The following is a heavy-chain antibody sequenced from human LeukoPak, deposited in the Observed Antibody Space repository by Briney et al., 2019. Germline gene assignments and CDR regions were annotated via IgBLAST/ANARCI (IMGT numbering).Heavy chain of an antibody. V-gene: IGHV1-46*01. CDR1: GYTLTELS. Sequence: GASVKVSCKVSGYTLTELSMHWVRQAPGQGLEWMGIINPSGGSTSYAQKFQGRVTMTRDMSTSTVYMELSSLRSEDTAVYYCASSYYDSSGYFYYWGQGTLVTVSS. CDR3: ASSYYDSSGYFYY. CDR2: INPSGGST. D-gene: IGHD3-22*01. J-gene: IGHJ4*02.